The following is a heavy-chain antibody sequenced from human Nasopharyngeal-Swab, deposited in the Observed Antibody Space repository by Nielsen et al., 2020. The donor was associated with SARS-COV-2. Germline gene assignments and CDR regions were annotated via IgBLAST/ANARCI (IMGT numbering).Heavy chain of an antibody. D-gene: IGHD2-15*01. CDR2: INSDGSST. J-gene: IGHJ4*02. CDR3: HLRSGGSGDY. CDR1: GFTFSSYW. V-gene: IGHV3-74*01. Sequence: GGSLRLSCAASGFTFSSYWMHWVRQAPGKGLVWVSRINSDGSSTSYADSVKGRFTISRVNAKNTLYLQMNSLRAEDTAVYYCHLRSGGSGDYWGQGTLVTVSS.